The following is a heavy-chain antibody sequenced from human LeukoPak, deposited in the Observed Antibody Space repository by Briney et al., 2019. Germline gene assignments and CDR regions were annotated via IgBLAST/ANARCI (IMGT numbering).Heavy chain of an antibody. CDR1: GGSISSSSYY. J-gene: IGHJ4*02. CDR3: ARHYYGLGSSFDY. Sequence: PSETLSLTCTVSGGSISSSSYYWGWIREHTGKGLEWIGSIYYSGSTYYNPSLKSRVTVSVDTSKSQFSLKLSSVTAADTAVYYCARHYYGLGSSFDYWGQGTLVTVSS. V-gene: IGHV4-39*01. D-gene: IGHD3-10*01. CDR2: IYYSGST.